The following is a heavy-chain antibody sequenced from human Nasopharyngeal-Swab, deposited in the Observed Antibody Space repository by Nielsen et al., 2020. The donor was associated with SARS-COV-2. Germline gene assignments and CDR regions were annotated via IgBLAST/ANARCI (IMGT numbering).Heavy chain of an antibody. V-gene: IGHV4-59*01. CDR1: GGSIINNH. J-gene: IGHJ6*03. CDR3: VRGLAVAGESFFYYMDV. Sequence: SETLSPTCTASGGSIINNHWTWTRQPPGKRLEWIAYIDYTENTNYTPTLKGRVTISVDTSQNQVSLRLNSVTAADTAVYYCVRGLAVAGESFFYYMDVWGKGTTVTVSS. D-gene: IGHD6-19*01. CDR2: IDYTENT.